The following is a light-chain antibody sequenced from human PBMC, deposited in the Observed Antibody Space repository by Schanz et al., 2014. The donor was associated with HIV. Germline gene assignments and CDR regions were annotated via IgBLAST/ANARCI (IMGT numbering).Light chain of an antibody. V-gene: IGLV2-8*01. CDR1: SSDIG. J-gene: IGLJ2*01. CDR3: ASYGGSNNLL. Sequence: QSALTQPPSASGSPGQSVAISCTGASSDIGVSWYQQYPGNAPKLMIFALNRRTSGVPDRFSGAKSGNTAFLLISGLQDEDEADYYGASYGGSNNLLFGGGTKLTVL. CDR2: ALN.